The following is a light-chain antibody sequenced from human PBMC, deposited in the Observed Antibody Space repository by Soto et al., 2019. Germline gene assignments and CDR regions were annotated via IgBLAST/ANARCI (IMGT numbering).Light chain of an antibody. CDR3: QQYNNWPLP. CDR1: QSVSSN. V-gene: IGKV3-15*01. J-gene: IGKJ4*01. Sequence: EIVMTQSPATLSVSPGERATLSCRASQSVSSNLAWYQQKPGQAPRLLIYGASTRATGIPARFSGSGSGTEFTLTINSLQSDDFATYYCQQYNNWPLPFGGGTKVDIK. CDR2: GAS.